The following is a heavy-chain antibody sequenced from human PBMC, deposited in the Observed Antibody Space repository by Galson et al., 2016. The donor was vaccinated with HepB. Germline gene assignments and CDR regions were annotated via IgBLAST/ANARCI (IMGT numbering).Heavy chain of an antibody. Sequence: SLRLSCAASGFTFKYHAMSWVRQAPGSGLEWVAAISDGGTAHYADSVKGRFTISRDNSKNTVYLQMDSLRAEDRAEYYCARVSGPWVGVPAAKVYFDFWGQGTLVIVSS. CDR3: ARVSGPWVGVPAAKVYFDF. CDR2: ISDGGTA. D-gene: IGHD2-2*01. CDR1: GFTFKYHA. V-gene: IGHV3-23*01. J-gene: IGHJ4*02.